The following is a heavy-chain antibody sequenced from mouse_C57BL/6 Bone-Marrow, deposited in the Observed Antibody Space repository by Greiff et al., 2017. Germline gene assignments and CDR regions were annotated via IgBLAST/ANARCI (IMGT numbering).Heavy chain of an antibody. CDR3: ARSTARDY. D-gene: IGHD1-1*01. CDR2: IYPGGGYT. V-gene: IGHV1-63*01. Sequence: VKLLESGAELVRPGTSVKMSCKASGYTFTNYWIGWAKQRPGHGLEWIGVIYPGGGYTNYNEKFKGNATLTADKSSSTAYMQFSGLTSEDSAIYYCARSTARDYWGQGTSVTVSS. J-gene: IGHJ4*01. CDR1: GYTFTNYW.